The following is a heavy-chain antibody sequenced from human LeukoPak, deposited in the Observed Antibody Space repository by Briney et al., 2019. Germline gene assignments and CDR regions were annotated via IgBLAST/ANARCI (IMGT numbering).Heavy chain of an antibody. CDR2: INPNSGGK. V-gene: IGHV1-2*02. CDR3: ARDLYYYDSSGYYYASIYYYGMDV. CDR1: GYTFTVYY. J-gene: IGHJ6*02. D-gene: IGHD3-22*01. Sequence: ASVKVSCKASGYTFTVYYMHWVRQAPGRGLEWMGWINPNSGGKNYAQKFQGRVTMTRDTSSSTAYMELSRLRSDDTAVYYCARDLYYYDSSGYYYASIYYYGMDVWGQGTTVTVSS.